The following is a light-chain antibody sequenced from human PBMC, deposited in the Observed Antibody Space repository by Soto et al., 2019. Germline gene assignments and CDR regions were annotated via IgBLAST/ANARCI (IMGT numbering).Light chain of an antibody. CDR1: NSDIGAGYD. CDR3: QSYDSSLRGV. V-gene: IGLV1-40*01. Sequence: QSVLTQPPSGSGAPGQRVTISCTGSNSDIGAGYDVHWYQQLPGTAPKLVIYANNNRPSGVPDRFSASKSGTSASLAITGLQADDEADYYCQSYDSSLRGVFGTGTKVTVL. CDR2: ANN. J-gene: IGLJ1*01.